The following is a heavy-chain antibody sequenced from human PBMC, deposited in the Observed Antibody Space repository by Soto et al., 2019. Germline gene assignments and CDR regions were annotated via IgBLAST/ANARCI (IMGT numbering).Heavy chain of an antibody. CDR3: ARMFHCSGGTCPFDY. CDR2: IDWDDDK. CDR1: GFSLITIGMR. V-gene: IGHV2-70*04. J-gene: IGHJ4*02. D-gene: IGHD2-15*01. Sequence: SGPTLVNPTQTLTLTCTFSGFSLITIGMRVSWIRQPPGKALGWLARIDWDDDKFYNTSLKTRLTISKDSSKNQVVLTMTNMDPVDTATYYCARMFHCSGGTCPFDYWGQGALVTVSS.